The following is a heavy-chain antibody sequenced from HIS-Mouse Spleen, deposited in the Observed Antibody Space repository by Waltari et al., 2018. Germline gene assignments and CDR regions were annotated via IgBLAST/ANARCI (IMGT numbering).Heavy chain of an antibody. J-gene: IGHJ2*01. CDR2: IYYSGIT. CDR3: AREIPYSSSWYDWYFDL. D-gene: IGHD6-13*01. V-gene: IGHV4-39*07. Sequence: QLQLQESGPGLVKPSETLSLTCTVSGGSISSSSYYWGWIRQPPGKGLDWIGSIYYSGITYSNPSLTSRVTISVDTSKNQFSLKLSSVTAADTAVYYCAREIPYSSSWYDWYFDLWGRGTLVTVSS. CDR1: GGSISSSSYY.